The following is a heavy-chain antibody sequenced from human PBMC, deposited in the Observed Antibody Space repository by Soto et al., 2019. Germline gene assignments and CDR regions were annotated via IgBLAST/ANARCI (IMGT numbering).Heavy chain of an antibody. CDR2: ISGSGGST. CDR3: AKERGDYYDSSVYPGAFDY. V-gene: IGHV3-23*01. CDR1: GFTFSSYA. Sequence: GGSLRLSCAASGFTFSSYAMSWVRQAPGKGLEWVSAISGSGGSTYYADSVKGRFTISRDNSKNTLYLQMNSLRAEDTAVYYCAKERGDYYDSSVYPGAFDYWGQGTLVTVSS. J-gene: IGHJ4*02. D-gene: IGHD3-22*01.